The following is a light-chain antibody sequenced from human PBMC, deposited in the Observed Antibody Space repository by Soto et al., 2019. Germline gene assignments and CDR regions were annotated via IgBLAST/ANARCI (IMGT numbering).Light chain of an antibody. Sequence: QSVLTQPASVSGSPGQSITISCTGTSSDVGGYNYVSWYQQHPGKAPKLYEVSNRPSGVSNRFSGSKSGNTASLPISGLQAEDEADYYCSSYTSSSIDYVFGTGTKVTVL. J-gene: IGLJ1*01. CDR3: SSYTSSSIDYV. V-gene: IGLV2-14*01. CDR2: EVS. CDR1: SSDVGGYNY.